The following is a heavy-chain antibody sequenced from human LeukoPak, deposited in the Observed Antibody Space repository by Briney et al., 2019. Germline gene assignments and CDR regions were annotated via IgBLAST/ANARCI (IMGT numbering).Heavy chain of an antibody. Sequence: GGSLRLSCAASGFTFSTYGMHWVRQAPGKGLEWVAFIRYDESDKYYGDSVKGRFTISRDNSKNTLYLQMNSLRAEDTAVYYCAKDYRFLAGCMDVWGKGTTVTVSS. CDR2: IRYDESDK. J-gene: IGHJ6*03. CDR1: GFTFSTYG. CDR3: AKDYRFLAGCMDV. D-gene: IGHD3-3*01. V-gene: IGHV3-30*02.